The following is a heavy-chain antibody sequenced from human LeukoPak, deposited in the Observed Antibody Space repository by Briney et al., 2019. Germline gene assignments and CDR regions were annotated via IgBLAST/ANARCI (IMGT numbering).Heavy chain of an antibody. D-gene: IGHD2-2*01. J-gene: IGHJ4*02. Sequence: KPSETLSLTCAVYGVSFSGYYWSWLRQPPGKGLEWVGEINHSGSTNYNPSLKRRVTISVDTSKNQFSLKLSSVTAADTAVYYCARGPPYRCSSTSCYFDYWGQGTLVTVSS. CDR1: GVSFSGYY. V-gene: IGHV4-34*01. CDR3: ARGPPYRCSSTSCYFDY. CDR2: INHSGST.